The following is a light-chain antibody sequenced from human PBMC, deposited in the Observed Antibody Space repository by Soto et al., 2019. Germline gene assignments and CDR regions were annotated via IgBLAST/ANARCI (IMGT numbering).Light chain of an antibody. J-gene: IGKJ1*01. V-gene: IGKV3-20*01. CDR1: QSVSSNY. Sequence: EIVLTQSPGTLSLSPGERVTLSCRASQSVSSNYLAWYQQKPGQAPRLLIHDASSRPTGIPDRFSGSGSGTDFTLTIDRLEPEDFAVYYCQQYGSSPRTFGQGTKVEIK. CDR3: QQYGSSPRT. CDR2: DAS.